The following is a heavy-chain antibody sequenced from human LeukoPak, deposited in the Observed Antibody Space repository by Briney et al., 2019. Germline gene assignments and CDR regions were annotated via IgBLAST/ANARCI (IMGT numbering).Heavy chain of an antibody. CDR3: TRSDYFDS. CDR1: GFTLSGYW. Sequence: GGSLRLSCAASGFTLSGYWMHWVRQAPGKGLGWVSRIKSDGSSTNYADSVKGGFTISRDNAQHTLYLQLNSLRAEDTAVYYCTRSDYFDSWGQGTLVTLS. J-gene: IGHJ4*02. V-gene: IGHV3-74*01. CDR2: IKSDGSST.